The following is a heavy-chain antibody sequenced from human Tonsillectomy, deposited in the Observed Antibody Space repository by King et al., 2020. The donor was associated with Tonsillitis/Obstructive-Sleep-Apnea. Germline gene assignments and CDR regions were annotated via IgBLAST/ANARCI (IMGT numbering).Heavy chain of an antibody. CDR2: IYPGDSDT. J-gene: IGHJ5*02. D-gene: IGHD2-2*01. V-gene: IGHV5-51*01. Sequence: QLVQSGAEAKKPGESLKISCKGSGYSFTSYWIGWVRQMPGKGLEWMGIIYPGDSDTRYSPSFQGQVTISADKSISTAYLQWSSLKASDTAMYYCARSPLGYCSSTSCYDNWFDPWGQGTLVTVSS. CDR1: GYSFTSYW. CDR3: ARSPLGYCSSTSCYDNWFDP.